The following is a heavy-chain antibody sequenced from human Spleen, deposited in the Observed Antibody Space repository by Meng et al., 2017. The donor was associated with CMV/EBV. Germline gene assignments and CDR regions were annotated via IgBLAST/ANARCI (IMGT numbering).Heavy chain of an antibody. CDR3: AREGLRYSEVDY. J-gene: IGHJ4*02. CDR1: GGSISSTYYY. CDR2: ISYSGTT. V-gene: IGHV4-39*07. D-gene: IGHD3-9*01. Sequence: CTVSGGSISSTYYYWGWVRQPPGKGLEWIGSISYSGTTYYNPSLKSRVTISVDTSKNQFSLKLTSVTAADTAVYYCAREGLRYSEVDYWGQGTLVTVSS.